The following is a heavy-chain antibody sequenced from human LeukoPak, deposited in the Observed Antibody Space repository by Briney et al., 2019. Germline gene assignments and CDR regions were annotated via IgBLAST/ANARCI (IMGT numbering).Heavy chain of an antibody. D-gene: IGHD3-16*02. CDR2: IYVTGT. V-gene: IGHV4-59*08. CDR1: GGSIGTYY. CDR3: SRHIGGGIEDMDV. Sequence: PSETLSLTCTVSGGSIGTYYWSWVRQSPGTGLEWIGYIYVTGTRYNPYLQSRVTISVDRSRNQFFLKMTSVTAADTAVYYCSRHIGGGIEDMDVWGRGTKVTVSS. J-gene: IGHJ6*03.